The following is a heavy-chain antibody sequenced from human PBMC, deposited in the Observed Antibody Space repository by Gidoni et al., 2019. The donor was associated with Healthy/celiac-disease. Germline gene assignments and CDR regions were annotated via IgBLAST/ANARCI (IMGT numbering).Heavy chain of an antibody. CDR1: GYTFTGYY. Sequence: QVQLVQSGAEVKKPGASVKVSCKASGYTFTGYYIHWVRQAPGQGLEWMGWISPNSGATNYAQRFEGRVTMTRDTSISTAYMDLSRLRSDDTAVYYCARGGHYDYVWGSYRYTKFDYWGQGTLVTVSS. CDR2: ISPNSGAT. CDR3: ARGGHYDYVWGSYRYTKFDY. J-gene: IGHJ4*02. V-gene: IGHV1-2*02. D-gene: IGHD3-16*02.